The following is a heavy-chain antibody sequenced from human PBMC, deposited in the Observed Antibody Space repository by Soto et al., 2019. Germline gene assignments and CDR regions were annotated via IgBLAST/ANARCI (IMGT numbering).Heavy chain of an antibody. CDR1: GFSFSSFA. D-gene: IGHD2-21*01. J-gene: IGHJ5*02. CDR2: IRGTAT. CDR3: AKCAVWMTTAEGWCNWFDP. V-gene: IGHV3-23*01. Sequence: EVQLLESGGTLVQPGESLRLSCEVSGFSFSSFAMNWVRQAPGEGLEWVSSIRGTATSYADSVKGRFTISRDNSKTTVYLQMNTLRGEDTAVYYCAKCAVWMTTAEGWCNWFDPWGQGTLVIVSS.